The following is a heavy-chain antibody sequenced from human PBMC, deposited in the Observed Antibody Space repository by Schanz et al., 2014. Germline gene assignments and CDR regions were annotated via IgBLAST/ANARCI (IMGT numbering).Heavy chain of an antibody. Sequence: QVQLQQWGAGLLKPSETLSLTCTVSGGSISNYYWSWIRQPPGKGLEWIGYIYYSGSTNYNPSLNSRVTISVDTSKNQFSLKVTSVTPADTAVYYCARGVLGSGYRQQYYFDHWGQGTLVTVSS. CDR3: ARGVLGSGYRQQYYFDH. J-gene: IGHJ4*02. CDR1: GGSISNYY. D-gene: IGHD3-3*01. CDR2: IYYSGST. V-gene: IGHV4-59*12.